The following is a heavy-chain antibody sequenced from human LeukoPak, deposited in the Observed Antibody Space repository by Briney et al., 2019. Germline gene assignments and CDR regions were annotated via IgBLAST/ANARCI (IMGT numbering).Heavy chain of an antibody. Sequence: GGSLRLSCAASGFTFRNYEMNWVRQAPGKGLEWVSYISSSGTTIYYADSVKGRFTISRDNSKNTLYLQMNSLRAEDTAVYYCAKGMRTYYYDSSGYYYNDYWGQGTLVTVSS. CDR1: GFTFRNYE. D-gene: IGHD3-22*01. CDR3: AKGMRTYYYDSSGYYYNDY. V-gene: IGHV3-48*03. CDR2: ISSSGTTI. J-gene: IGHJ4*02.